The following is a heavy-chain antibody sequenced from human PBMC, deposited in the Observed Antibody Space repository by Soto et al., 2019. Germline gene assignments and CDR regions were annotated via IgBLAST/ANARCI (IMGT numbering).Heavy chain of an antibody. CDR3: VREGDYSDNNGYPLFDY. V-gene: IGHV4-4*07. D-gene: IGHD3-22*01. J-gene: IGHJ4*02. CDR2: IFGSGET. Sequence: QVQLQESGPGLLKPSETLSLTCTVSVASMSNYYWSWIRQPAGKGLEWIGRIFGSGETYYNPSLKSRVILSVDLSKSQFSLELTSVTAADTAVYFCVREGDYSDNNGYPLFDYWGQGTLVTVSP. CDR1: VASMSNYY.